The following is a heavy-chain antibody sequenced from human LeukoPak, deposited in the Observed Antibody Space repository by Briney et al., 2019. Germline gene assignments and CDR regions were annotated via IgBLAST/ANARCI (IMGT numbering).Heavy chain of an antibody. CDR1: GFTFSTYW. Sequence: GGSLRLSCAASGFTFSTYWMSWVRQAPGKGLEWVANIRPDGSEKYYVDSVKGRFTISRDNSKNTLYLQMNSLRAEDTAVYYCARGYYDSSGLFDYWGQGTLVTVSS. D-gene: IGHD3-22*01. CDR3: ARGYYDSSGLFDY. V-gene: IGHV3-7*04. J-gene: IGHJ4*02. CDR2: IRPDGSEK.